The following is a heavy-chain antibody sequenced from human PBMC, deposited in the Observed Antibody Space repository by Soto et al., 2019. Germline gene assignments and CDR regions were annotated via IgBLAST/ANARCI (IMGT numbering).Heavy chain of an antibody. Sequence: PAGSLRLSCAASGFTFSSYGMHWVRQAPGKGLEWVAVIWYDGSNKYYADSVKGRFTISRDNSKNTLYLQMNSLRAEDTAVYYCARDEPPYSFDYWGKANLVTVSS. CDR1: GFTFSSYG. CDR2: IWYDGSNK. D-gene: IGHD2-21*01. V-gene: IGHV3-33*01. CDR3: ARDEPPYSFDY. J-gene: IGHJ4*02.